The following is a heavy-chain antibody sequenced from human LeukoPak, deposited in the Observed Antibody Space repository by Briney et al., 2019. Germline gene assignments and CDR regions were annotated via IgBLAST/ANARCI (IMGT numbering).Heavy chain of an antibody. CDR1: GSSFTSYW. CDR3: ARSLSTHYDFWSGYYSIELAGWFDT. D-gene: IGHD3-3*01. J-gene: IGHJ5*02. Sequence: GESLKISCKGSGSSFTSYWIGWVRPLPGKGLEWMGIIYPGDSDTRYSPSFQGQVTISADKSISTAYLQWSSLKASDTAMYYCARSLSTHYDFWSGYYSIELAGWFDTWGQGTLVTVSS. V-gene: IGHV5-51*01. CDR2: IYPGDSDT.